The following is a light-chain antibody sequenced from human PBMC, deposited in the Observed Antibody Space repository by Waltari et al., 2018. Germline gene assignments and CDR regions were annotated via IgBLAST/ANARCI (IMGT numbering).Light chain of an antibody. CDR2: GAS. Sequence: VLLTQSPASLSVSPGGTVILSCRARQSVRTNLAWYQQKAGQAPRTLIYGASTRASGVPSRFSGSGSETDFTLIISSLQSEDAAVYFCQQYYVWPPITFGGGTKLEI. CDR3: QQYYVWPPIT. V-gene: IGKV3-15*01. CDR1: QSVRTN. J-gene: IGKJ4*01.